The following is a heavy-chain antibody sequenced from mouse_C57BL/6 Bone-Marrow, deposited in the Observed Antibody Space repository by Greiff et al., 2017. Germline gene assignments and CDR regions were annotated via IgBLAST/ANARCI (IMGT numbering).Heavy chain of an antibody. CDR3: ARDGYYAMDY. J-gene: IGHJ4*01. Sequence: EVQRVESGGGLVKPGGSLKLSCAASGFTFSSYAMSWVRQTPEKRLEWVATISDGGSYTYYPDNVKGRFTISRDNAKNNLYLQMSHLKSEDTAMYYCARDGYYAMDYWGQGTSVTGSS. CDR2: ISDGGSYT. CDR1: GFTFSSYA. V-gene: IGHV5-4*01.